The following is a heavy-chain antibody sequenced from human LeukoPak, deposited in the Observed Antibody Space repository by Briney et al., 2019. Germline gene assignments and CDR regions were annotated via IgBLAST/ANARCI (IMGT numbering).Heavy chain of an antibody. D-gene: IGHD6-13*01. CDR2: IWYDGSNK. J-gene: IGHJ4*02. CDR3: ARGGAAGTLGDY. V-gene: IGHV3-33*08. CDR1: GFSFSSYG. Sequence: GGSLRLSCAASGFSFSSYGMHWVRQAPGKGLEWVAVIWYDGSNKYYADSVKGRFTISRDNSKNTLYLQMNSLRAEDTAVYYCARGGAAGTLGDYWGQGTLVTVSS.